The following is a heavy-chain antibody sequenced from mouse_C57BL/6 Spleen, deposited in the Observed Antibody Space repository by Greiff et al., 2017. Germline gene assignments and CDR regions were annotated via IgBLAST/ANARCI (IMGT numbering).Heavy chain of an antibody. CDR2: IYPGGGYT. CDR3: ATYDYDGAMDY. Sequence: QVQLQQSRAELVRPGTSVKMSCKASGYTFTNYWIGWAKQRPGHGLEWIGDIYPGGGYTNYNEKFKGKATLTADKSSSTAYMQFSSLTSEDSAIYYCATYDYDGAMDYWGQGTSVTVSS. V-gene: IGHV1-63*01. CDR1: GYTFTNYW. J-gene: IGHJ4*01. D-gene: IGHD2-4*01.